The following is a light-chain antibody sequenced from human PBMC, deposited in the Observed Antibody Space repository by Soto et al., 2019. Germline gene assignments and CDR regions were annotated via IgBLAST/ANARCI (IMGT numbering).Light chain of an antibody. CDR3: SSYTSRTTLII. CDR1: DNDIGPYNY. CDR2: DVN. V-gene: IGLV2-14*01. Sequence: QSALTQPASVSGSPGQSITISCSGTDNDIGPYNYVTWYQQHPGKVPKLIIYDVNNRPSGVSNRFSGSKSSNTASLTISGLQAEDEADYYCSSYTSRTTLIIFGGGTKVTVL. J-gene: IGLJ2*01.